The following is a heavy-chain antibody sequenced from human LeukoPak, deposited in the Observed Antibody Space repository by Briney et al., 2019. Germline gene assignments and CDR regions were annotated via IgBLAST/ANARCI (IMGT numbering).Heavy chain of an antibody. CDR3: TRVGSNHNFDY. CDR2: MSPNSGDT. D-gene: IGHD2-2*01. Sequence: GASVKVSCKASGYTFTSYDFNWVRQATGQRPEWMGWMSPNSGDTGYAQKFQDRVTMTRNTSISTAYMELSSLRSDDTAVYYCTRVGSNHNFDYWGQGALVTVSS. J-gene: IGHJ4*02. V-gene: IGHV1-8*01. CDR1: GYTFTSYD.